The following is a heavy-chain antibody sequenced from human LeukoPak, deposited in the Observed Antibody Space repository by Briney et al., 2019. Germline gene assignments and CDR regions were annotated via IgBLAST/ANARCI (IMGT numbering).Heavy chain of an antibody. CDR1: GGSFSGYY. J-gene: IGHJ6*03. CDR2: MNPSGST. CDR3: ARGRQDVTMMVVVMTAVSYYLDV. V-gene: IGHV4-34*01. Sequence: SETLSLTCAVYGGSFSGYYWTWIRQTPEKGLEWIGEMNPSGSTNYNPSLKSRVTISVDTSKNQFSLELSSVTAADTAVYYCARGRQDVTMMVVVMTAVSYYLDVWGKGTTVTVS. D-gene: IGHD3-22*01.